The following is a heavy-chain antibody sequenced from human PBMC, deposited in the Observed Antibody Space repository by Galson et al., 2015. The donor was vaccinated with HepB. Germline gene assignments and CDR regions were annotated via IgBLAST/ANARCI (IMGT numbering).Heavy chain of an antibody. Sequence: CAISGDSVSSNSAAWNWIRQSPSGGLEWLGRTYYRSKWYNDYAVSVKSRITINPDTSKNQFSLQLNSVTPEDTAVYYCAKSDDYGDGYYYYGMDVWGQGTTVTVSS. CDR3: AKSDDYGDGYYYYGMDV. CDR1: GDSVSSNSAA. D-gene: IGHD4-17*01. J-gene: IGHJ6*02. CDR2: TYYRSKWYN. V-gene: IGHV6-1*01.